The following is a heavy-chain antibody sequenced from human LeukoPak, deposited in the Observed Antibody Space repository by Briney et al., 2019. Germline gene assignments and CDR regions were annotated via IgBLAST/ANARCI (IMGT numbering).Heavy chain of an antibody. V-gene: IGHV3-48*01. CDR2: ISTSSSAI. J-gene: IGHJ4*02. CDR3: ARAYCSSTSCFE. Sequence: GGSLRLSCAASGFTFSSYWMSWVRQAPGKGLEWVSSISTSSSAIYYADSVKGRFTISRDNAKNSLFLQMDSLRAEDTAVYYCARAYCSSTSCFEWGQGTLVTVSS. D-gene: IGHD2-2*01. CDR1: GFTFSSYW.